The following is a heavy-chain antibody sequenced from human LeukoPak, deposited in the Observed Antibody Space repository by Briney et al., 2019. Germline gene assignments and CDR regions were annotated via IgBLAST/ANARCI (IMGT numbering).Heavy chain of an antibody. Sequence: PGGSLRLSCAASGFTFSSYAMSWVRQAPGKGLEWVSAIIGSGSNTYYADSVKGRFTISRDNSKNTLFLQMNSLRAEDTAVYYCAKDRAQQLVLDFWGQGTLVTVSS. J-gene: IGHJ4*02. CDR3: AKDRAQQLVLDF. D-gene: IGHD6-13*01. CDR2: IIGSGSNT. CDR1: GFTFSSYA. V-gene: IGHV3-23*01.